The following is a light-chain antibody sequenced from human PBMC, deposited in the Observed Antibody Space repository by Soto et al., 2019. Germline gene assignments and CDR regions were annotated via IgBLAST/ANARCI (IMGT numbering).Light chain of an antibody. CDR2: DVS. CDR1: SSDVGGYNY. J-gene: IGLJ2*01. V-gene: IGLV2-14*03. CDR3: SSYTSSSPVV. Sequence: QSALTQPASVSVAPGQSITISCTGTSSDVGGYNYVSWYQPHPGKAPKLMIYDVSNRPSGVSNRFSGAKSGNTASLTISGLQAEDEADYYCSSYTSSSPVVFGGGTKLTVL.